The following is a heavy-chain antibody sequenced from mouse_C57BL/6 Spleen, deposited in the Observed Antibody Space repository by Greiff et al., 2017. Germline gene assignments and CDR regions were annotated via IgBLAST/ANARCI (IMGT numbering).Heavy chain of an antibody. Sequence: VKLLQSGPELVKPGASVKISCKASGYTSPDYYINRVKQRPGQGFEWIGWIFTGSGSTYYNEKFKGKATFTVDKSSSTAYMLLSSLTSDVSSVYVCARVGLRYYFDYWVQGTSLTVSS. CDR2: IFTGSGST. J-gene: IGHJ2*02. CDR1: GYTSPDYY. V-gene: IGHV1-75*01. D-gene: IGHD2-2*01. CDR3: ARVGLRYYFDY.